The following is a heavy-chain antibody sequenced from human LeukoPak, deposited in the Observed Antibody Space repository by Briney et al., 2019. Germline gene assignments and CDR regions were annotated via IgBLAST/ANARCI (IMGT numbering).Heavy chain of an antibody. CDR3: AKDLPDYGDYGSSDPPVYYFDY. V-gene: IGHV3-74*01. Sequence: GGSLRLSCAASGNYWMHWVRQAPGKGLVWVSHINSDGSWTGYADSVKGRFTISRDNSKNTLYLQMNSLRAEDTAVYYCAKDLPDYGDYGSSDPPVYYFDYWGQGTLVTVSS. CDR1: GNYW. D-gene: IGHD4-17*01. J-gene: IGHJ4*02. CDR2: INSDGSWT.